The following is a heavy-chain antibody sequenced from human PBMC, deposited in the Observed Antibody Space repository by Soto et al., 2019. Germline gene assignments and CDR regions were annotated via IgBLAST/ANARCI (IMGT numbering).Heavy chain of an antibody. CDR2: IYPGDSDT. Sequence: EVQLVQSGAEVKKPGESLKISCKASGYTFTTHWIGWVRQMPGKGLEWMGVIYPGDSDTTYSPSFQGQVTISADKSINTAYLQWSSLKASDTAIYYCARLQGDCTDTTCHANWFDPWGQGTLVTVSS. V-gene: IGHV5-51*03. J-gene: IGHJ5*02. D-gene: IGHD2-8*02. CDR1: GYTFTTHW. CDR3: ARLQGDCTDTTCHANWFDP.